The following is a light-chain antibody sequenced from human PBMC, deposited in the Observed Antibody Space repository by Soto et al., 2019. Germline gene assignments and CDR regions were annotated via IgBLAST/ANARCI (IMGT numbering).Light chain of an antibody. Sequence: EIVLTQSPGTLSLSPGERATLSCRASQSVSSSYLVWYQQKPGQAPRLLIYGASGRATGIPDRFSGSGSGTDFSLTISRLEPEDFAVYYCQQYSFSPITFGQGTRLEIK. CDR3: QQYSFSPIT. CDR2: GAS. CDR1: QSVSSSY. V-gene: IGKV3-20*01. J-gene: IGKJ5*01.